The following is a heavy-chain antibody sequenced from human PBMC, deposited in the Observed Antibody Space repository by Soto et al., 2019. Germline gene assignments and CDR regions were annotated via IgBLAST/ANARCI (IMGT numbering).Heavy chain of an antibody. V-gene: IGHV3-23*01. CDR2: ISGSGGST. Sequence: GGSLRLSCAASGFTFSSYAMSWIRQAPGKGLEWVSTISGSGGSTYYADSVKGRFTISRDNSKNTLYLQMNSLRAEDTAVFYCASTVTTIYYYFYMDVWGKGTTVTVSS. J-gene: IGHJ6*03. D-gene: IGHD4-17*01. CDR3: ASTVTTIYYYFYMDV. CDR1: GFTFSSYA.